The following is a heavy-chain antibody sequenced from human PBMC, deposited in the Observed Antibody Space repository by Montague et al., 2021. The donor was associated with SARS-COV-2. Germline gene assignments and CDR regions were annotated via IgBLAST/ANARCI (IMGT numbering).Heavy chain of an antibody. CDR2: TYFRTQWFH. V-gene: IGHV6-1*01. Sequence: CAISGDSVSNNRAAWNWIRQSPSGGLQWLGRTYFRTQWFHHYAPSFEGRITVNADASKNHFSLQLTSVTPEGSAKYFCVRSQYSNTWFFDYWGQGAQVTVSS. CDR3: VRSQYSNTWFFDY. D-gene: IGHD6-6*01. J-gene: IGHJ4*02. CDR1: GDSVSNNRAA.